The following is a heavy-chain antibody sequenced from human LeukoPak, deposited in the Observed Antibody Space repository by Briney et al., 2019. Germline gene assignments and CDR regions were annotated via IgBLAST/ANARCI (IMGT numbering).Heavy chain of an antibody. V-gene: IGHV4-4*02. J-gene: IGHJ6*02. CDR2: IYHSGST. Sequence: ASGTLSLTCAVSGGSISSSNWWSWVRQPPGKGLEWIGEIYHSGSTNYNPSLKSRVTISVDKSKNQFSLKLSSVTAADTAVYYCARAAGIAAAGTRRESFQYGMDVWGQGTTVTVSS. D-gene: IGHD6-13*01. CDR1: GGSISSSNW. CDR3: ARAAGIAAAGTRRESFQYGMDV.